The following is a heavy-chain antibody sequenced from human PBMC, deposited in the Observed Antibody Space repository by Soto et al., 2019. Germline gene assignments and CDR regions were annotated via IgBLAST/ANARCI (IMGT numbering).Heavy chain of an antibody. CDR1: GGSISSSSYY. D-gene: IGHD6-13*01. V-gene: IGHV4-39*01. J-gene: IGHJ2*01. CDR2: IYYSGST. CDR3: ARRDSSWYLDWYFDL. Sequence: PSQTMSLTCTVAGGSISSSSYYWGWIRQHPWKGLEWIGSIYYSGSTYYNPSLKSRVTISVDTSKNQFSLKLSSVTAADTAVYYCARRDSSWYLDWYFDLWGRGTLVTVSS.